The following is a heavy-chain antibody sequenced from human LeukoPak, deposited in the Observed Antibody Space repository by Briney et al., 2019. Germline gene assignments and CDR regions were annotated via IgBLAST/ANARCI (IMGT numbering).Heavy chain of an antibody. D-gene: IGHD3-22*01. Sequence: ASVKVSCKASGYTFTGYYMHWVRQAPGQGLEWMGRINPNSGGTNYAQKFQGRVTMTRDTSISTAYMELSRLRSDDTAVYYCATDPYDTSGYSLDYWGQGTLVTVSS. J-gene: IGHJ4*02. V-gene: IGHV1-2*06. CDR3: ATDPYDTSGYSLDY. CDR2: INPNSGGT. CDR1: GYTFTGYY.